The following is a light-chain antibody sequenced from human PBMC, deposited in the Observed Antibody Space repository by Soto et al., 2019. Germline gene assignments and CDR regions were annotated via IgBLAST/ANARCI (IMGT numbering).Light chain of an antibody. Sequence: QSVLTQPPSVSAAPGQKVTISCSGSSSNIGNNYVFWYQQLPGAAPKLLIYDNNKRPSGIPDRFSGSKSGTSATLGITGLQTGDEADYYCGTWDNSLSVVVFGGGTKVTVL. V-gene: IGLV1-51*01. J-gene: IGLJ2*01. CDR3: GTWDNSLSVVV. CDR2: DNN. CDR1: SSNIGNNY.